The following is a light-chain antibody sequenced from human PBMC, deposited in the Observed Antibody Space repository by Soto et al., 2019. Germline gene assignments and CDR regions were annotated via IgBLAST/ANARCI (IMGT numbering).Light chain of an antibody. J-gene: IGKJ5*01. CDR1: QSVSSY. Sequence: EIVLTQSPATLSLSPGERATLSCRASQSVSSYLAWYQQKPGQAPRLLIHGASTRAPGFPARFSGSGSGTDFTLTISSLEPEDFAVYYCQQRSNWPPITFGQGTRLEIK. CDR3: QQRSNWPPIT. CDR2: GAS. V-gene: IGKV3-11*01.